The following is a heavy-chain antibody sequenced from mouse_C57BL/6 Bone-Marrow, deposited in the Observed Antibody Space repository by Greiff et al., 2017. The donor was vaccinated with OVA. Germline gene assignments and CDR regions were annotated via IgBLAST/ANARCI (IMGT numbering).Heavy chain of an antibody. CDR2: IDPSDSYT. D-gene: IGHD2-1*01. Sequence: VQLQQPGAELVMPGASVKMSCKASGYTFTSYWMHWVKQRPGQGLEWIGEIDPSDSYTNYNQKFKGKSTLTVDNSSSTAYMQLSSLTSEDSAVYYCARESYGNYNTMDYWGQGTSVTVSS. V-gene: IGHV1-69*01. CDR3: ARESYGNYNTMDY. J-gene: IGHJ4*01. CDR1: GYTFTSYW.